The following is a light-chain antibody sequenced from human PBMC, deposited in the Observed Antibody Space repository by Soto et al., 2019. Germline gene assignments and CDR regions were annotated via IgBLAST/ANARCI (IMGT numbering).Light chain of an antibody. V-gene: IGKV3-20*01. J-gene: IGKJ1*01. CDR2: GAS. CDR3: QHYYSYPPT. CDR1: QTVRNNY. Sequence: EIVLTQSPGTLSLSPGERATLSCRASQTVRNNYLAWYQQKPGQAPRLVIYGASNRATGIPDRFSASGSGTDFTLTISRLQSEDFATYFCQHYYSYPPTFGQGTKVDIK.